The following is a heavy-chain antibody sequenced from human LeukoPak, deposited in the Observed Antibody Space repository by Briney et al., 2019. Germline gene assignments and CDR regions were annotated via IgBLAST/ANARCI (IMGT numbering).Heavy chain of an antibody. D-gene: IGHD3-16*02. CDR1: GYTLTSYA. CDR3: ARAYQPLGGLSFPDY. J-gene: IGHJ4*02. CDR2: INTNTGNP. V-gene: IGHV7-4-1*02. Sequence: ASVKVSCKASGYTLTSYAMNWVRQAPGQGLEWMGWINTNTGNPAYAQGFTGRFVFPLDTSVSTAYLQISSLEADDTAVYYCARAYQPLGGLSFPDYWGQGTLVTVSS.